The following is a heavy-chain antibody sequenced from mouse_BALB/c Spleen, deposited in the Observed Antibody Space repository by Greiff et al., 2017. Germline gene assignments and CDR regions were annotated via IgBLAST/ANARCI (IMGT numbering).Heavy chain of an antibody. D-gene: IGHD2-14*01. J-gene: IGHJ4*01. Sequence: EVQVVESGGGLVQPGGSLRLSCATSGFTFTDYYMSWVRQPPGKALEWLGFIRNKANGYTTEYSASVKGRFTISRDNSQSILYLQMNTLRAEDSATYYCARDGGYPYAMDYWGQGTSVTVSS. CDR2: IRNKANGYTT. V-gene: IGHV7-3*02. CDR1: GFTFTDYY. CDR3: ARDGGYPYAMDY.